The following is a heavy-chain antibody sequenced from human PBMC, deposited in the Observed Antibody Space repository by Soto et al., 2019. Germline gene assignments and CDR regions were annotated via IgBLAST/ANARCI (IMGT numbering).Heavy chain of an antibody. CDR3: ARLNRDYYYYGMDV. CDR2: IDQNGIT. J-gene: IGHJ6*02. V-gene: IGHV4-4*02. Sequence: SETLSLTCTVSGDSISSSKWWTWVRQTPGKGLEWIGKIDQNGITNYNPSLESRVTILKDNSKNQLSLKLTSVTAVDSAVYYCARLNRDYYYYGMDVWGQGATVTVSS. CDR1: GDSISSSKW.